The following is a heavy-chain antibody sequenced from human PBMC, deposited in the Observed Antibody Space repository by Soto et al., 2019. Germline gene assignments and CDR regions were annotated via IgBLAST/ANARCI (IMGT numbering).Heavy chain of an antibody. CDR1: GYTFTGYY. V-gene: IGHV1-2*04. J-gene: IGHJ6*02. CDR3: ARGSCSSTSCYRPYYYYGMDV. Sequence: GASEKVSCKASGYTFTGYYMHWVRQAPGQGLEWMGWINPNSGGTNYAQKFQGWVTMTRDTSISTAYMELSRLRSDDTAVYYCARGSCSSTSCYRPYYYYGMDVWGQGTTVTVSS. CDR2: INPNSGGT. D-gene: IGHD2-2*01.